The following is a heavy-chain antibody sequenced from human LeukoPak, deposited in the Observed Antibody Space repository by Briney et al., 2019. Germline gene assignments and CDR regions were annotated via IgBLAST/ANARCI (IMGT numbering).Heavy chain of an antibody. J-gene: IGHJ4*02. CDR1: GFSFNNFA. Sequence: GGSLRLSCAASGFSFNNFAGSWVRQAPGKGLEGVSAIIGSGGSSYYADSVRGRVTISRDNSKNTLYLQMNSLRVEDTAVYYCAKDRHSYESSGFDYWGQGTLVTVSS. D-gene: IGHD3-22*01. V-gene: IGHV3-23*01. CDR3: AKDRHSYESSGFDY. CDR2: IIGSGGSS.